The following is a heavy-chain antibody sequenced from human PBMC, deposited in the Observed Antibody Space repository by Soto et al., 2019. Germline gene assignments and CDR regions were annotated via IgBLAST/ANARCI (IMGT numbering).Heavy chain of an antibody. CDR2: ISSSGSTI. J-gene: IGHJ4*02. D-gene: IGHD2-15*01. CDR3: ARDRCSGGSCYSDY. CDR1: GFTFSSYE. V-gene: IGHV3-48*03. Sequence: EVQLVESGGGLVQPGGSLRLSCAASGFTFSSYEMNWVRQAPGKGLEWVSYISSSGSTIYYADSVKGRFTISRDNAKNSLYLQMNSMRVEDTAVYYCARDRCSGGSCYSDYWGQGTLVTVSS.